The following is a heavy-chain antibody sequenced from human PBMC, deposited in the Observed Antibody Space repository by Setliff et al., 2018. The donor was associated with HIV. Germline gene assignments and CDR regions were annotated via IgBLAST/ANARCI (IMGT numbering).Heavy chain of an antibody. CDR3: ASYADRESNWFDP. CDR2: IYHSGST. J-gene: IGHJ5*02. Sequence: SETLSLTCAVSGYSISSGYYWGWIRQPPGKGLEWIGSIYHSGSTYYNPSLKSRVTISVDTSKNQFSLKLSSVTAADTAVYYCASYADRESNWFDPWGQGILVTVSS. CDR1: GYSISSGYY. V-gene: IGHV4-38-2*01. D-gene: IGHD3-10*01.